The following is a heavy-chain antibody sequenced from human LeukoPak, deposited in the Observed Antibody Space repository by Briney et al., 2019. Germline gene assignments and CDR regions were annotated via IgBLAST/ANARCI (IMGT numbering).Heavy chain of an antibody. D-gene: IGHD3/OR15-3a*01. CDR1: GAPISSHY. J-gene: IGHJ6*03. CDR2: TSGSI. Sequence: SETLSLTCAVPGAPISSHYWSWIRQPPGKGLEWIGYTSGSISDNPSLKSRVAVSVDPSQNQVSLSLTSVTAADTAVYYCARVLAIFGLDTTDFYMDVWGKGTTVTVSS. V-gene: IGHV4-59*11. CDR3: ARVLAIFGLDTTDFYMDV.